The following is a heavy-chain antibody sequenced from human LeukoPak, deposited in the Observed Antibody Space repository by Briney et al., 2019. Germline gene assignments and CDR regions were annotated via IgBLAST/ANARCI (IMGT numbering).Heavy chain of an antibody. Sequence: GGSHTLSHAPSGFTFNGFGLHWVRQAPAKGLAWVALFFYDGSNKNYKDSLKGRFTISRDNSKNTLYLQVNSVRAEDTAVYYCAKQRYFAAARSYFGHWGQGTLVSVAS. CDR2: FFYDGSNK. CDR3: AKQRYFAAARSYFGH. D-gene: IGHD3-9*01. J-gene: IGHJ4*02. V-gene: IGHV3-30*18. CDR1: GFTFNGFG.